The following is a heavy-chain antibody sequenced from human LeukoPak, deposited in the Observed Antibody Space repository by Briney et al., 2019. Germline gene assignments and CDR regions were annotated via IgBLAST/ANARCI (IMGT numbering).Heavy chain of an antibody. Sequence: PGGSLRLSCVGSGCIFSNAWMSWVRQAPGEGLEWVGRIKTETDGGTIDYAAPVKGRFNISRDDSKNTLYLQMNSLKTEDTAVYYCTTPQLWLRGALGYWGQGTLVTVPS. CDR3: TTPQLWLRGALGY. CDR1: GCIFSNAW. D-gene: IGHD5-18*01. J-gene: IGHJ4*02. CDR2: IKTETDGGTI. V-gene: IGHV3-15*01.